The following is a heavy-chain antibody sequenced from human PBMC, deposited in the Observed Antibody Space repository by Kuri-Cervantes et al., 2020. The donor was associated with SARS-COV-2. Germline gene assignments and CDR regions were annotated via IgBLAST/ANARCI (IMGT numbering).Heavy chain of an antibody. V-gene: IGHV1-69*10. CDR3: ASVHSYIHYFLDD. Sequence: SVTVSCKDSGGAFSTYAISWVRQDPGQGLEWMGGIIPFLGIANSAQKFQGRVTITADKSTAKTYMEISSLRSEYTAVYFCASVHSYIHYFLDDWGQGTLATFPS. D-gene: IGHD1-14*01. J-gene: IGHJ4*02. CDR1: GGAFSTYA. CDR2: IIPFLGIA.